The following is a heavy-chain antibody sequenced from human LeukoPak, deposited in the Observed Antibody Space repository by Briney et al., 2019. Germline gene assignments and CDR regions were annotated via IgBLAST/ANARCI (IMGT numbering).Heavy chain of an antibody. V-gene: IGHV3-53*01. CDR3: ARDAGGDWYHNSCAFDI. CDR2: IYNSGST. Sequence: GGSLRLSCAASGFTASVNYTSWVRQAPGTGLWRGSVIYNSGSTYYTDSVKGRFTISRDNSKTTLYLKMNSLSAEDTAVYYCARDAGGDWYHNSCAFDIWGQGAMVTVSS. J-gene: IGHJ3*02. D-gene: IGHD2-21*02. CDR1: GFTASVNY.